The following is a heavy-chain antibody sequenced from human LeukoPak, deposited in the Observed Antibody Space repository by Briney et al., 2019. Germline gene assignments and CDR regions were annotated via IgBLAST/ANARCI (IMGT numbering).Heavy chain of an antibody. V-gene: IGHV3-74*01. CDR2: IYSDGSST. CDR1: GFTFTNYA. CDR3: TSALDDYIWGSYRWFPADAFDI. J-gene: IGHJ3*02. Sequence: PGGSLRLSCAASGFTFTNYAMSWLRQAPGKGLVWVSRIYSDGSSTSYADPVKGRFTISRDNAKNTLYLQMNSLRAEDTAVYYCTSALDDYIWGSYRWFPADAFDIWGQGTMVTVSS. D-gene: IGHD3-16*02.